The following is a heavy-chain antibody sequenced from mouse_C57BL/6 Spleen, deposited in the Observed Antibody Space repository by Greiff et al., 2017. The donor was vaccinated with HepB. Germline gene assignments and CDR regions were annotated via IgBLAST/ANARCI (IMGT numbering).Heavy chain of an antibody. CDR1: GYTFTSYW. V-gene: IGHV1-52*01. J-gene: IGHJ4*01. CDR2: IDPSDSET. Sequence: QVQLQQPGAELVRPGSSVKLSCKASGYTFTSYWMHWVKQRPIQGLEWIGNIDPSDSETHYNQKFKVKATLTVDKSSSTAYMQLSSLTSEDSAVYYCARGSYYGNSAMDYWGQGTSVTVSS. D-gene: IGHD2-1*01. CDR3: ARGSYYGNSAMDY.